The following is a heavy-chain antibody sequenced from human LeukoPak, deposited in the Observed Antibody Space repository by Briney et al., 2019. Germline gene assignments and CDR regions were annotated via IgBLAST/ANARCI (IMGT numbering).Heavy chain of an antibody. CDR2: MNPKSGNT. J-gene: IGHJ4*02. Sequence: ASVKVSCTASGYTFISYDINWVRQATGQGLEWMGWMNPKSGNTGYAQKFQAKVTFTRNTSISTAYMELSSLRFQDTAVYYCARAIRVIRGTVQYHFDNWGQGTLVTVSS. V-gene: IGHV1-8*01. CDR1: GYTFISYD. CDR3: ARAIRVIRGTVQYHFDN. D-gene: IGHD3-10*01.